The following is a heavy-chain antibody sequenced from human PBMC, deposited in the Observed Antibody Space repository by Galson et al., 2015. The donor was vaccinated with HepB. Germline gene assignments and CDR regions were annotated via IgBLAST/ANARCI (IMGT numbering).Heavy chain of an antibody. D-gene: IGHD2-15*01. Sequence: SVKVSCKASGGTFSSYAISWVRQAPGQGLEWMGGIIPIFGTANYAQKFQGRVTITADESTSTAYMELSSLRSEDTAVYYCARGGVVVVAAGNAFDIWGQGTMVTVSS. CDR3: ARGGVVVVAAGNAFDI. CDR1: GGTFSSYA. V-gene: IGHV1-69*13. J-gene: IGHJ3*02. CDR2: IIPIFGTA.